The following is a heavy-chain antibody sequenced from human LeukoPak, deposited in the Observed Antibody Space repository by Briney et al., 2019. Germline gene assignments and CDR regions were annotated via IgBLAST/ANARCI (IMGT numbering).Heavy chain of an antibody. CDR1: GYSFTSYW. Sequence: GESLKISCKGSGYSFTSYWIGWVRQTPGRGLESMGIIYPGDSDVRYSPSFQGQVTISADKSISTAYLQWSSLKASDTAMYYCARQIASGTYYFDYWGQGTLVTVSS. V-gene: IGHV5-51*01. CDR2: IYPGDSDV. J-gene: IGHJ4*02. CDR3: ARQIASGTYYFDY. D-gene: IGHD1-26*01.